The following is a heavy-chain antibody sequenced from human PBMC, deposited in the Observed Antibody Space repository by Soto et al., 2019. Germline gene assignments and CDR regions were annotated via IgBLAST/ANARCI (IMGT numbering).Heavy chain of an antibody. CDR3: ARMFVSRNYSYYGMDV. CDR2: VYYGENT. CDR1: GGSISNVDYY. Sequence: QVQLQESGPGLVKPSQTQSLTCSVSGGSISNVDYYWSWIRQTPGKGLEWMGYVYYGENTYSNPSLESRVTISVDTSKNEFSLKMSSVTAADTAVYYRARMFVSRNYSYYGMDVWGRGTTVTVSS. J-gene: IGHJ6*02. V-gene: IGHV4-30-4*01. D-gene: IGHD3-10*02.